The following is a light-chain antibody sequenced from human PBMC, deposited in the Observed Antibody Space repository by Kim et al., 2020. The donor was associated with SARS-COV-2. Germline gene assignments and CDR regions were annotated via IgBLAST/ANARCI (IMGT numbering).Light chain of an antibody. Sequence: EVVMTQSPATLSVSPGEGATLSCRASQTVSSNLAWYQQKPGQSPRLLIYGAYTRANGIPARFGGSGSGTEFTLTIRSLQSEDFAVYYCQQYNKWPQTFGQGTKVDIK. CDR2: GAY. V-gene: IGKV3-15*01. J-gene: IGKJ1*01. CDR3: QQYNKWPQT. CDR1: QTVSSN.